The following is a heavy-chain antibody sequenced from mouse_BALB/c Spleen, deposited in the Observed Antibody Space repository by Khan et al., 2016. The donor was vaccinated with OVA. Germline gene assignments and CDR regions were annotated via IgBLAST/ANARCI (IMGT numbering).Heavy chain of an antibody. CDR2: IFLGGANT. J-gene: IGHJ3*01. CDR3: ARSGSGSFGF. D-gene: IGHD2-2*01. Sequence: QVRLQQSGAELARPGASVKLSCKTSGYPFPAFYITWVKQRTGQGLEWIGTIFLGGANTNYNEKFKGKATLTVDKSSSTAYMQLSSLTSEDSAVYFCARSGSGSFGFWGQGTLVTVSA. CDR1: GYPFPAFY. V-gene: IGHV1-77*01.